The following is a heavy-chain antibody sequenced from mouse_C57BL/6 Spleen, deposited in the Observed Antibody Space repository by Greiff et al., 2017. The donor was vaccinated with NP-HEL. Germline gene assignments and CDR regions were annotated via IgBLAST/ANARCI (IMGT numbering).Heavy chain of an antibody. CDR2: IYPRSGNT. Sequence: VQLVESGAELARPGASVKLSCKASGYTFTSYGISWVKQRTGQGLEWIGEIYPRSGNTYYNEKFKGKATLTADKSSSTAYMELRSLTSEDSAVYFCARRGLTTVVADAYWGQGTLVTVSA. CDR3: ARRGLTTVVADAY. V-gene: IGHV1-81*01. J-gene: IGHJ3*01. CDR1: GYTFTSYG. D-gene: IGHD1-1*01.